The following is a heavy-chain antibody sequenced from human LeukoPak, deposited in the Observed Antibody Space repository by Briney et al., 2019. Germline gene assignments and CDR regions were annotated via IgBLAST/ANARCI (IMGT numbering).Heavy chain of an antibody. J-gene: IGHJ4*02. CDR1: RFTFSTYS. D-gene: IGHD5-24*01. V-gene: IGHV3-21*01. Sequence: GGSLRLSCAASRFTFSTYSMNWVRQAPGKGLEWVSSISSRSTYIYYADSVKGRFTISRDNAKNSLYLQMNSLRAEDTAVYYCARNNGYNYHLDYWGQGTLVTVSS. CDR2: ISSRSTYI. CDR3: ARNNGYNYHLDY.